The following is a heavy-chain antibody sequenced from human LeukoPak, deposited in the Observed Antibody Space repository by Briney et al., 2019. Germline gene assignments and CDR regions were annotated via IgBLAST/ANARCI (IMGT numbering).Heavy chain of an antibody. V-gene: IGHV3-23*01. J-gene: IGHJ4*02. D-gene: IGHD5-18*01. CDR2: ISGSGGSA. CDR3: AKVYVLYGYGYLDY. CDR1: GFTFSSYA. Sequence: GGSLRLSCAASGFTFSSYAMSWVRQAPGKGLEWVSAISGSGGSAYYADSVKGRFTISRDNSKNTLYLQMNSLRAEDTAVYYCAKVYVLYGYGYLDYWGQGTLVTVSS.